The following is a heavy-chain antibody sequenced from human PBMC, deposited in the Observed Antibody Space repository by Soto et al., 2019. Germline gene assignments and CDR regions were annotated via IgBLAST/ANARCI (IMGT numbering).Heavy chain of an antibody. V-gene: IGHV3-23*01. D-gene: IGHD1-7*01. CDR2: IGNSGGTT. CDR1: GVTFSSDA. J-gene: IGHJ5*02. Sequence: EAQLLESGGGLAHQGGSLTLSCAASGVTFSSDAMTWVRQAPGKGLEWLSTIGNSGGTTHYADSVKGRFTVSRDNFKSTLYLLMNSLRAEDTAVYYCAKLRRGTTGTEGFDPWGQGTLVTVSS. CDR3: AKLRRGTTGTEGFDP.